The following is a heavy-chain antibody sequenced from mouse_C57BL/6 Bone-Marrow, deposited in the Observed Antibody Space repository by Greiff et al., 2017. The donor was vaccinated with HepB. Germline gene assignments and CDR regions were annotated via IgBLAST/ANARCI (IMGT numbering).Heavy chain of an antibody. CDR2: IDPSDSYT. CDR1: DYTFTSYW. CDR3: ARWAITTVVEDYAMDY. D-gene: IGHD1-1*01. J-gene: IGHJ4*01. Sequence: QVQLQQPGAELVMPGASVKLSCKASDYTFTSYWMHWVKQRPGQGLEWIGEIDPSDSYTNYNQKFKGKSTLTVDKSSSTAYMQLSSLTSEDSAVYYCARWAITTVVEDYAMDYWGQGTSVTVSS. V-gene: IGHV1-69*01.